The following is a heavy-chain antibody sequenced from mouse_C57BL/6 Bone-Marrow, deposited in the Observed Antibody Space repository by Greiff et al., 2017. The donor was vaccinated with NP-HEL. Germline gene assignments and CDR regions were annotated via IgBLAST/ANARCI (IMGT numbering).Heavy chain of an antibody. Sequence: QVQLQQSGAELVRPGTSVKLSCKASGYTFTSYWMHWVKQRPGQGLEWIGVIDPSDSYTNYNQKFKGKATLTVDTSSSTAYMQLSSLTSEDSAVYYCARSDYYGSSSLDYWGQGTTLTVSS. V-gene: IGHV1-59*01. J-gene: IGHJ2*01. CDR2: IDPSDSYT. D-gene: IGHD1-1*01. CDR1: GYTFTSYW. CDR3: ARSDYYGSSSLDY.